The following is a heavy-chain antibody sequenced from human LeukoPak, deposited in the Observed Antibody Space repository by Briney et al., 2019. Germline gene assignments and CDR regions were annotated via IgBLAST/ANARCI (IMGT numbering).Heavy chain of an antibody. CDR2: IYTSGST. CDR3: ARDTVRDGYKGGSY. D-gene: IGHD5-24*01. Sequence: SETLSLTCTVSGGSISSGSYYWSWIRQPAGKGLEWIGRIYTSGSTNYNPSLKSRVTISVDTSKTQFSLKLSSVTAADTAVYYCARDTVRDGYKGGSYWGQGTLVTVSS. V-gene: IGHV4-61*02. CDR1: GGSISSGSYY. J-gene: IGHJ4*02.